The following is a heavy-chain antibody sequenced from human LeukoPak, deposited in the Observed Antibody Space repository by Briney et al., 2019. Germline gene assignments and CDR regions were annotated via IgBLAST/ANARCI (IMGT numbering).Heavy chain of an antibody. J-gene: IGHJ5*02. D-gene: IGHD3-9*01. V-gene: IGHV4-39*01. CDR3: AKTFDILTDYAVFDP. CDR1: GGSVSSTSYY. CDR2: IHYSGTN. Sequence: SETLSLTCTVSGGSVSSTSYYWGWIRQPPGKGLEWIGSIHYSGTNYYNPSLKSRVTISVDTSKNQFSLKLISVTAADTAVYYCAKTFDILTDYAVFDPWGQGTLVTVSS.